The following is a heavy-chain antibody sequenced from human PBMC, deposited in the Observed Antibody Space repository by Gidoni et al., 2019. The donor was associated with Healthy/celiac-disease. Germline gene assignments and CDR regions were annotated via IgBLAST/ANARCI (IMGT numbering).Heavy chain of an antibody. Sequence: EVQLVESGGGLVKPGGSLRLSCAASGFTFSSYSMNWVRQAPGKGLEWVSSISSSSSYIYYADSVKGRFTISRDNAKNSLYLQMNSLRAEDTAVYYCARDPLSLIVGATGVAFDIWGQGTMVTVSS. CDR1: GFTFSSYS. J-gene: IGHJ3*02. D-gene: IGHD1-26*01. CDR3: ARDPLSLIVGATGVAFDI. CDR2: ISSSSSYI. V-gene: IGHV3-21*01.